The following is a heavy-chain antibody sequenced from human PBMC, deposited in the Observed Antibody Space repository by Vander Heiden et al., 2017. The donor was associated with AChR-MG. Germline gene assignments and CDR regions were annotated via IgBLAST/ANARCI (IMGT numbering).Heavy chain of an antibody. CDR1: GFTFSSYA. V-gene: IGHV3-23*03. J-gene: IGHJ3*02. CDR2: IYSGGST. CDR3: ARDDAFDI. Sequence: EVQLLESGGGLVQPGGSLRLSCAASGFTFSSYAMSWVRQAPGKGLEWVSVIYSGGSTYYADSVKGRFTISRDNSKNTLYLQMNSLRAEDTAVYYCARDDAFDIWGQGTMVTVSS.